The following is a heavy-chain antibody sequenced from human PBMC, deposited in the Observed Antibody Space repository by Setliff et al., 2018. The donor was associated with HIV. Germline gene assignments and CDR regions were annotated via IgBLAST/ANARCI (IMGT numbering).Heavy chain of an antibody. D-gene: IGHD1-1*01. V-gene: IGHV1-24*01. J-gene: IGHJ6*03. CDR2: FDPADGEA. CDR1: GNTLTELS. CDR3: ATGPLERPAGAYYMDV. Sequence: WASVKVSCKVSGNTLTELSMHWVRQTPGKGLEWLGSFDPADGEAVYTEKLQGRVTMTEDTSIDTAYMELSSLRSEDTAVYYCATGPLERPAGAYYMDVWGTGTTVTVSS.